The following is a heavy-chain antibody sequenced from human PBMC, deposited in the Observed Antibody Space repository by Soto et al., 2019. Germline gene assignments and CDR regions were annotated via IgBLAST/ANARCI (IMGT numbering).Heavy chain of an antibody. D-gene: IGHD4-17*01. J-gene: IGHJ4*02. CDR3: ARTLYGDNVDY. V-gene: IGHV1-46*01. Sequence: ASVKVSCKTSGYSFADYFIHWVRQAPGQGLEWMGIINPNADTTNYAQKFQGRVTMTRNTSISTAYMELSSLRSEDTAVYYCARTLYGDNVDYWGQGTLVTVSS. CDR2: INPNADTT. CDR1: GYSFADYF.